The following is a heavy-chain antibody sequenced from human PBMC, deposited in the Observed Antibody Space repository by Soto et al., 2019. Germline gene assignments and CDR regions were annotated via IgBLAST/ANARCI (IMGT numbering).Heavy chain of an antibody. Sequence: EVRLLESGGGLAQPGGSRRLSCAASGFTFSSSAMNWVRQAPGKGLEWVSSIRVGGGDTFYADSVRGRFTVSRDISRNTLYLQRNSLRAEDTALYSCAKCAVGAVGTSGWCNWFDLWGEGTVVTVSS. V-gene: IGHV3-23*01. CDR3: AKCAVGAVGTSGWCNWFDL. CDR1: GFTFSSSA. CDR2: IRVGGGDT. D-gene: IGHD1-26*01. J-gene: IGHJ5*02.